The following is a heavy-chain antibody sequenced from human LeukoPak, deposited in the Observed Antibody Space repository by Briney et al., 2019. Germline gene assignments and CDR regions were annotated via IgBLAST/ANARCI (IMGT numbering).Heavy chain of an antibody. D-gene: IGHD5-24*01. J-gene: IGHJ4*02. V-gene: IGHV1-8*01. Sequence: ASVKVSCKASGYTFTSYDINWVRQAAGQGLEWMGWMNPKSGNTVYAQKFQGRVTMTRNTSISTAYMELSSLRSEDTAVYYCARSQDGVPFDYWGQGTLVTVSS. CDR3: ARSQDGVPFDY. CDR2: MNPKSGNT. CDR1: GYTFTSYD.